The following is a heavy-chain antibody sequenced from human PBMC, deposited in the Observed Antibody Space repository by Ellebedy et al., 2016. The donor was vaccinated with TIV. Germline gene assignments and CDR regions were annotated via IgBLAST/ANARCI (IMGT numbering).Heavy chain of an antibody. CDR3: ARGGASSKFLDS. D-gene: IGHD6-13*01. V-gene: IGHV4-59*13. CDR2: IDYSGDA. CDR1: GGSIASDY. J-gene: IGHJ4*02. Sequence: SETLSLXXTVSGGSIASDYWSWIRQPPGKGLEWIGFIDYSGDAFYNPSLKSRLTISIDSSKNQLSVKVNSVTAADTAVYYCARGGASSKFLDSWGQGTLVTVSS.